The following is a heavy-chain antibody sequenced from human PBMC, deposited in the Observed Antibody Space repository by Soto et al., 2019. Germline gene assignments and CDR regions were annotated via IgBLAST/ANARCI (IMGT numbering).Heavy chain of an antibody. Sequence: QVQLQESGPGLVKPSGTLSLTCAVSGGSISSSNWWSWVRQPPGKGLAWIGEIYHSGSTNYNPSLKSRVIRAVDKAKNQFSLKLSSVTAADTAVYYCAAAHVLAEDADYWGQGTLVTVSS. V-gene: IGHV4-4*02. CDR2: IYHSGST. J-gene: IGHJ4*02. CDR1: GGSISSSNW. CDR3: AAAHVLAEDADY. D-gene: IGHD6-13*01.